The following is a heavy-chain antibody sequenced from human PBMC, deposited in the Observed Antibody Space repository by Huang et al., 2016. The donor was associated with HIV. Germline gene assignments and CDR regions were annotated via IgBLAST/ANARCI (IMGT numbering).Heavy chain of an antibody. V-gene: IGHV2-70*10. D-gene: IGHD3-9*01. CDR1: GFSLSSAGMC. J-gene: IGHJ3*02. CDR3: ARFTRDFDYSGSTGVDAFDI. CDR2: IDWDGDK. Sequence: QVTLTASGPALVNSTQSLILTCTFSGFSLSSAGMCVGWILQSPGKSLQYIARIDWDGDKHYNPTLSDRVTISRCLARTQVVLTVANVEPVDTGIYFCARFTRDFDYSGSTGVDAFDIWGQGTTVTVS.